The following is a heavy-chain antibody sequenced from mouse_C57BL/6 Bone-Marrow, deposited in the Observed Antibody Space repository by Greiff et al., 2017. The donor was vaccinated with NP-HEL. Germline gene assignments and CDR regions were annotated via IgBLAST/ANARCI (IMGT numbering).Heavy chain of an antibody. J-gene: IGHJ2*01. V-gene: IGHV1-55*01. D-gene: IGHD1-1*01. CDR2: IYPGSGST. CDR1: GYTFTSYW. Sequence: QVQLQQPGAELVKPGASVKMSCKASGYTFTSYWITWVKQRPGQGLEWIGDIYPGSGSTNYNEKFKSKATLTVDTSSSTAYMQLSSLTSEDSAVYYCASFGTLFLASDYWGQGTTLTVSS. CDR3: ASFGTLFLASDY.